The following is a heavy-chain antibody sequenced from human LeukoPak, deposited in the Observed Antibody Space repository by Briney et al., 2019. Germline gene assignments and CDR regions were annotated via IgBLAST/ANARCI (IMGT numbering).Heavy chain of an antibody. CDR2: ISAYNGNT. CDR3: ARDQRWPFYYYGMDV. CDR1: GYTFTSYG. J-gene: IGHJ6*02. Sequence: ASVKVSCKASGYTFTSYGISWVRQAPGQGLEWMGWISAYNGNTNYAQKLQGRVTMTTDTSTSTAYMELRSLRSDDTAVYYCARDQRWPFYYYGMDVWGQGTTVTVSS. D-gene: IGHD6-13*01. V-gene: IGHV1-18*01.